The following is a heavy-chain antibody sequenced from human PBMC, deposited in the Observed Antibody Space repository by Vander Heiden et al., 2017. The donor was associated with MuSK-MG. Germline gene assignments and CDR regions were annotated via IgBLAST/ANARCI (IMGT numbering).Heavy chain of an antibody. J-gene: IGHJ6*01. CDR1: GFTFDDYS. V-gene: IGHV3-9*01. D-gene: IGHD2-8*02. Sequence: EVQLVESGGGLVQPGSSLGLPCSASGFTFDDYSMHWVRQAPGKGLEWVSGINWNSGTTTYADSVKGRFTISRDNAKNSLYLPMNSLRAEDTALYYCTKDTGAPWCYYYNGMDVWGQGSTGTVSS. CDR2: INWNSGTT. CDR3: TKDTGAPWCYYYNGMDV.